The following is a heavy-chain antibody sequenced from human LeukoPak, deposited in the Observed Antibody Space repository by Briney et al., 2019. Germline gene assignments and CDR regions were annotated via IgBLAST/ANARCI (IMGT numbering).Heavy chain of an antibody. CDR3: AKNQGNDYYGSGSYSY. V-gene: IGHV3-30*02. D-gene: IGHD3-10*01. CDR2: IRYDGSNK. Sequence: SGGSLRLSCAASGFTFSSYGMHWVRQAPGKGLEWVAFIRYDGSNKYYADSVKGRFTISRDNSKNTLYLQMNSLRAEDTAVYYCAKNQGNDYYGSGSYSYWGQGTLVTVSS. CDR1: GFTFSSYG. J-gene: IGHJ4*02.